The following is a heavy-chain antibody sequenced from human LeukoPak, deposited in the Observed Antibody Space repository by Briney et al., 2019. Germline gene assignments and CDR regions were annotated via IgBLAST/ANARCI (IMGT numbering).Heavy chain of an antibody. D-gene: IGHD3-22*01. CDR2: IYYSGST. CDR3: ATLGFSSGYYYYFDH. J-gene: IGHJ4*02. Sequence: PSETLSLTCTVSGGSISSYYWSWIRQPPGEGLEWIGYIYYSGSTNYNPSLKSRVTISVDTSKNQFSLKLSSVTAADTAVYYCATLGFSSGYYYYFDHWGQGTLVTVSS. V-gene: IGHV4-59*01. CDR1: GGSISSYY.